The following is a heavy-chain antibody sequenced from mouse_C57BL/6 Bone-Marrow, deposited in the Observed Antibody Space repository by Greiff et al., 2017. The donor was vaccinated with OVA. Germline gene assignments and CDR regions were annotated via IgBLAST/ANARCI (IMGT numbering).Heavy chain of an antibody. CDR1: GYTFTSYW. Sequence: QVQLQQSGAELVKPGASVKMSCKASGYTFTSYWITWVKQRPGQGLEWIGDIYPGSGSTNYNEKFKSKATLTVDTSSSTAYMQLSSLTSEDSAVYYCARRDYCGSSYYAMDYWGQGTSVTVSS. CDR3: ARRDYCGSSYYAMDY. J-gene: IGHJ4*01. V-gene: IGHV1-55*01. CDR2: IYPGSGST. D-gene: IGHD1-1*01.